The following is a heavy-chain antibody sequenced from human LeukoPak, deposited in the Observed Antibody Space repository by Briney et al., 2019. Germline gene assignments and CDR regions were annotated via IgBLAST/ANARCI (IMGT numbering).Heavy chain of an antibody. CDR2: IKQDGSEK. J-gene: IGHJ5*02. Sequence: GGSLRLSCAASGFTFSSYWMSWVRQAPGKGLEWVANIKQDGSEKYYVDSVKGRFTISRDNAKNSLYLQMNSLRAEDTAVYYCARGHGFGEPRFDPWGQGTLVTVSS. D-gene: IGHD3-10*01. V-gene: IGHV3-7*05. CDR3: ARGHGFGEPRFDP. CDR1: GFTFSSYW.